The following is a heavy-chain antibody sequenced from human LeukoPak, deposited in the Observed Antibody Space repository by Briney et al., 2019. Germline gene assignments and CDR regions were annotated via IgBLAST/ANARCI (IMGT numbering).Heavy chain of an antibody. J-gene: IGHJ6*03. CDR1: GGSISSYY. Sequence: SETLSLTCTVSGGSISSYYWSWIRQPPGKGLEWIGYIYTSGSTNYNPSLKSRVTISVDTSKNQFSLKLSSVTAADTAVYYCASRYCSSTSCYSQMDYYYMDVWGKGTTVTVSS. D-gene: IGHD2-2*01. CDR2: IYTSGST. V-gene: IGHV4-4*09. CDR3: ASRYCSSTSCYSQMDYYYMDV.